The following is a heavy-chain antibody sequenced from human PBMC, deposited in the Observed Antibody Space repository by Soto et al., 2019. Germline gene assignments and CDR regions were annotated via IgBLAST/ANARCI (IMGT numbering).Heavy chain of an antibody. CDR3: ARHGSSGSFDY. Sequence: EVQLLESGGALVQPGGSLRLSCAVSGFPFSSSAMSWVRQAPGKGLEWVSSTSASGDNTYYADSVKGRFTISRDNTKNTLYLQMNSLRAEDTAVYYCARHGSSGSFDYWGQGTLVTVSS. CDR1: GFPFSSSA. D-gene: IGHD6-19*01. J-gene: IGHJ4*02. CDR2: TSASGDNT. V-gene: IGHV3-23*01.